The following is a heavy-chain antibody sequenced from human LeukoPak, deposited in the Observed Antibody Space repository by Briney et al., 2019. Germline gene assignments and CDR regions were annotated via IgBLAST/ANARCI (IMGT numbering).Heavy chain of an antibody. CDR3: AKSPPKQQLGRDGGYYYYYYMDV. V-gene: IGHV1-46*01. CDR1: GYTFTSNY. Sequence: ASVKVSCKAFGYTFTSNYMHWVRQAPGQGPEWMGVISPSGGSTNYAQKFQGRVTITADKSTSTAYMELSSLRSEDTAVYYCAKSPPKQQLGRDGGYYYYYYMDVWGKGTTVTVSS. CDR2: ISPSGGST. J-gene: IGHJ6*03. D-gene: IGHD6-13*01.